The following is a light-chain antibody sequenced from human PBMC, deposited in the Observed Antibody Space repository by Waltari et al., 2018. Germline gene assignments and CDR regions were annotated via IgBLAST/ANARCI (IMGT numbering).Light chain of an antibody. CDR2: DAS. CDR1: QSVSSY. J-gene: IGKJ2*01. V-gene: IGKV3-11*01. CDR3: QHRCDWPPA. Sequence: EIVLTQSPATLSLSPGERAPLSCRASQSVSSYLAWYQQKGGQAPRLLIYDASNRATGIPARFSGSGSGTDFTLTISSLEPEDFAVYYCQHRCDWPPAFGQGTKLEIK.